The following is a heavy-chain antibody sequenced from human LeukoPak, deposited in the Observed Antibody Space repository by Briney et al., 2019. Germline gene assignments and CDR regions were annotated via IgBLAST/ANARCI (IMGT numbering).Heavy chain of an antibody. CDR1: AFSFSSYS. CDR2: ISNTGGRT. V-gene: IGHV3-64*01. CDR3: ARGSRQSRGWLFDY. Sequence: GGSLRLSCAASAFSFSSYSMHWVRQAQGRGLEYVSAISNTGGRTYYANSVKGRFTLSRDKSKNTLYLQRGSLTAEDMAVYYCARGSRQSRGWLFDYWGQGSLVTVSS. J-gene: IGHJ4*02. D-gene: IGHD6-19*01.